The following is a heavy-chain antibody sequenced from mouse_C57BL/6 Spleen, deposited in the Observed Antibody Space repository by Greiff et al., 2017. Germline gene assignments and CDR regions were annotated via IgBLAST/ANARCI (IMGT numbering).Heavy chain of an antibody. V-gene: IGHV5-17*01. CDR2: ISSGSSTI. J-gene: IGHJ4*01. Sequence: EVKLVESGGGLVKPGGSLKLSCAASGFTFSDYGMHWVRQAPEQGLEWVAYISSGSSTIYYADTVKGRFTITRDNATNTLFLQMTSLRSEDTAMYYCARPGYYGAMDYWGQGTSVTVSS. D-gene: IGHD1-1*01. CDR3: ARPGYYGAMDY. CDR1: GFTFSDYG.